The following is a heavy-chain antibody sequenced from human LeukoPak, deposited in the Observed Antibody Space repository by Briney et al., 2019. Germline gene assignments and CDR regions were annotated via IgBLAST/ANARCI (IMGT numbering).Heavy chain of an antibody. Sequence: PSETLSLTCTVSGGSISSSYYYWGWIRQPPRKGLEWIGSIYYSGSTYYNPSLKSRVTISVDTSKKQFSLKLSSVTAADTAVYYCARQSDCSRTSCPSDYFDYWGQGTLVTVSS. CDR1: GGSISSSYYY. CDR3: ARQSDCSRTSCPSDYFDY. J-gene: IGHJ4*02. CDR2: IYYSGST. D-gene: IGHD2-2*01. V-gene: IGHV4-39*01.